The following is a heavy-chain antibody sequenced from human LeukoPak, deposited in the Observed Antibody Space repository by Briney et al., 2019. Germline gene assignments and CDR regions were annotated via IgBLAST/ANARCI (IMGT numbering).Heavy chain of an antibody. CDR2: ICSNGGCT. J-gene: IGHJ4*02. Sequence: PGGSLRLSCAASGFTFSSFAMHWVRQAPGKQLEYVSAICSNGGCTYYANSVKGRFTIARDNSKNTLYLQMGSLRAEDMAVYYWARWGYYSNYDYWGQGTLVTVSS. CDR1: GFTFSSFA. CDR3: ARWGYYSNYDY. D-gene: IGHD4-11*01. V-gene: IGHV3-64*01.